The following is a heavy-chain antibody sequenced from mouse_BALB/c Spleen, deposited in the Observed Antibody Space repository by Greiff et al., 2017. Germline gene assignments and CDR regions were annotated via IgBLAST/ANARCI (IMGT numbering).Heavy chain of an antibody. D-gene: IGHD2-2*01. CDR1: GYTFTSYW. Sequence: QVQLQQPGAELVKPGAPVKLSCKASGYTFTSYWMNWVKQRPGRGLEWIGRIDPSDSETHYNQKFKDKATLTGDKSSSTAYIQLSSLTSEDSAVYYWARPGGYDVLYAMEYGGQGTAVTVSS. CDR2: IDPSDSET. V-gene: IGHV1-69*02. CDR3: ARPGGYDVLYAMEY. J-gene: IGHJ4*01.